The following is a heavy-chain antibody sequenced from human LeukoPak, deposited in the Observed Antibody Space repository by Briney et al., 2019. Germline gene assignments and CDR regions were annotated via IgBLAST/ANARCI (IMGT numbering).Heavy chain of an antibody. Sequence: GGSLRLSCAASGFSVYSNYMTWVRQAPGKGLEWVSVIYSGSNTYYADSVKGRFTISRDNSKNTLYLQMNSLRAEDTAVYYCAKDIRYSGSYSTIFDYWGQGTLVTVSS. CDR1: GFSVYSNY. CDR2: IYSGSNT. CDR3: AKDIRYSGSYSTIFDY. D-gene: IGHD1-26*01. V-gene: IGHV3-53*01. J-gene: IGHJ4*02.